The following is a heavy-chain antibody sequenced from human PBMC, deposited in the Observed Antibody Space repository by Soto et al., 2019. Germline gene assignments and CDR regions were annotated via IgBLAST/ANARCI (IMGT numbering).Heavy chain of an antibody. CDR2: ISYDGSNK. Sequence: GGSLRLSCAASGFTFSSYGIHWVRQAPGKGLEWVALISYDGSNKYYADSVKGRFTIPRDNSKNTLYLQMNSLRAEDTAMYYCAKDAPYYYDSSGYYGPFDYWGQGTLVTVSS. CDR1: GFTFSSYG. CDR3: AKDAPYYYDSSGYYGPFDY. V-gene: IGHV3-30*18. J-gene: IGHJ4*02. D-gene: IGHD3-22*01.